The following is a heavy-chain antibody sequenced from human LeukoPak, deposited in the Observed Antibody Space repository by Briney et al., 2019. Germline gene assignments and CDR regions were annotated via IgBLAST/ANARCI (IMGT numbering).Heavy chain of an antibody. D-gene: IGHD5-12*01. CDR2: IYYSGST. CDR1: GGSITSSSYC. CDR3: ARDPGSGYEEHFDY. Sequence: SETLSLTCTVSGGSITSSSYCWGWIRQPPGKGLEWIGNIYYSGSTYYSPSLKSRVTISVDTSKNQFSLKMSSVTAADTAVYYCARDPGSGYEEHFDYWGQGTLVTVSS. V-gene: IGHV4-39*02. J-gene: IGHJ4*02.